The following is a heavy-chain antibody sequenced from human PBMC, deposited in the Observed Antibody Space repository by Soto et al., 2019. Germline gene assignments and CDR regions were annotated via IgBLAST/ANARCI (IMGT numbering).Heavy chain of an antibody. V-gene: IGHV1-2*02. D-gene: IGHD6-6*01. J-gene: IGHJ5*02. Sequence: ASVKVSCKASGFSFTGYYIHWLRRAPGQGLEWMGWINAHSGGTEYAQKFQGRVTLTRDTSIATAYLTLTSLTSDDTALYYCAKDLTRQLAYWLDPWGQGTQVTVSS. CDR2: INAHSGGT. CDR3: AKDLTRQLAYWLDP. CDR1: GFSFTGYY.